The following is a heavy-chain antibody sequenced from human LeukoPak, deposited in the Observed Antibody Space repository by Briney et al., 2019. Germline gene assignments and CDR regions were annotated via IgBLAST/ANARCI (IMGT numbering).Heavy chain of an antibody. Sequence: ASVKVSCKASGYTFTNYGISWVRQAPGQGLEWIGWISPYNGNTNYAQNLQGRVTVTTDTSTTTAYMELRSLRSDDTAVYYCARDHDTDDDYYGMDVWGQGTTVTVSS. V-gene: IGHV1-18*01. D-gene: IGHD3-9*01. CDR2: ISPYNGNT. CDR1: GYTFTNYG. J-gene: IGHJ6*02. CDR3: ARDHDTDDDYYGMDV.